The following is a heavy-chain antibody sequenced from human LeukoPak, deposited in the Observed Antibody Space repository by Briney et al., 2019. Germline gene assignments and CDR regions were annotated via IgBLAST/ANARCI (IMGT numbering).Heavy chain of an antibody. Sequence: SLYLSCTVSGYTFTREVISWVGQAPGHGRKWMGWISAYNGNTNYAQKLQGRVTMTTDTSTSTAYMELRSLTADDTAVYYCARDRNVAAAGVDYWGQVTLVTVSS. V-gene: IGHV1-18*01. CDR3: ARDRNVAAAGVDY. CDR1: GYTFTREV. D-gene: IGHD6-13*01. CDR2: ISAYNGNT. J-gene: IGHJ4*02.